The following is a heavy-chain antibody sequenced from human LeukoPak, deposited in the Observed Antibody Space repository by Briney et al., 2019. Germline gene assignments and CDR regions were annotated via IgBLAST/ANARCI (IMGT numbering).Heavy chain of an antibody. V-gene: IGHV1-2*06. Sequence: ASVKVSCKASGYTFTGYQMHWVRQAPGQGLEWMGRINPNGGGTNYAQKFQGRVTMTRDTSVSTAYMELSSLRSEDTAVYYCARDETQRFDYWGQGTLVTVSS. CDR1: GYTFTGYQ. J-gene: IGHJ4*02. CDR2: INPNGGGT. CDR3: ARDETQRFDY.